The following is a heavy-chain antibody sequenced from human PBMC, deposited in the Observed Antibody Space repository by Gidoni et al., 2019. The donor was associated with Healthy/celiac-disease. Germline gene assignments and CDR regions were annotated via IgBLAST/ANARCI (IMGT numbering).Heavy chain of an antibody. D-gene: IGHD3-22*01. CDR1: GFTFTVYY. V-gene: IGHV3-11*01. CDR2: ISSSGSTM. J-gene: IGHJ6*02. Sequence: QVQLVESGGGLVKPGGSLRLSCAASGFTFTVYYINWSSQAPVKGMEWVSKISSSGSTMYYADSVKGRFTISRDNAKNSLYLQMNSLRAEDTAVYYCARVPPNYYDSSGYYYYYGMDVWGQGTTVTVSS. CDR3: ARVPPNYYDSSGYYYYYGMDV.